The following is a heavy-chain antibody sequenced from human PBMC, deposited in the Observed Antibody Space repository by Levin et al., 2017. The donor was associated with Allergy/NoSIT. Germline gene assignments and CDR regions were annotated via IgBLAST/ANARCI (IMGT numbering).Heavy chain of an antibody. D-gene: IGHD2-15*01. J-gene: IGHJ4*02. CDR1: GFTFSSYW. Sequence: GESLKISCAASGFTFSSYWMSWVRQAPGKGLEWVANIKQDGSEKYYVDSVKGQFTISRDNAKSSLYLQMNSLRPEDTAVYYCARDRGYCSGGSCPSQNLFDYWGQGTLVTVSS. CDR2: IKQDGSEK. CDR3: ARDRGYCSGGSCPSQNLFDY. V-gene: IGHV3-7*01.